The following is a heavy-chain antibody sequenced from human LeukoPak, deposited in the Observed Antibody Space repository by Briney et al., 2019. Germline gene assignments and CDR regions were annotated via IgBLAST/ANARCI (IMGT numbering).Heavy chain of an antibody. J-gene: IGHJ4*02. Sequence: TLSLTCTVSGGSISSYYWSWIRQPPGKGLEWIGYIYFSGSTNYNPSLKSRVTISVDTSRNQFSLQLSSVTAADTAVYYCAKWAMGTHYWGQGTLVTVSS. CDR1: GGSISSYY. V-gene: IGHV4-59*01. D-gene: IGHD7-27*01. CDR2: IYFSGST. CDR3: AKWAMGTHY.